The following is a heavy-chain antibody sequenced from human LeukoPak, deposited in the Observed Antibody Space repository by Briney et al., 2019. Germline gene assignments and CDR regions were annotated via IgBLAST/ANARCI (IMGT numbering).Heavy chain of an antibody. J-gene: IGHJ4*02. Sequence: PSETLSLTCTVSGDSISSYYWSWIRQPPGEGLEWIGSIYYSGSTYYNTSLKSRVTISVDTSKNQFSLKLSSVTAADTAVYYCARRVGYDSSGYEFDYWGQGTLVTVSS. D-gene: IGHD3-22*01. CDR1: GDSISSYY. CDR2: IYYSGST. CDR3: ARRVGYDSSGYEFDY. V-gene: IGHV4-59*01.